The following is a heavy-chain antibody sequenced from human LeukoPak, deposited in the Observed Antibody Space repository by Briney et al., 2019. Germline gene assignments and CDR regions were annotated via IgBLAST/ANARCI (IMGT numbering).Heavy chain of an antibody. Sequence: GGSLRLSCVVSGFIFNSYGMHWVRQAPGKGLEWVAFIRYDGSNKYYADSVKGRFTISRDNSKNTLYLQMNSLRVEDTAVYYCATLPYYYDSSGSYYFDYWGQGTLVTVSS. CDR1: GFIFNSYG. CDR2: IRYDGSNK. J-gene: IGHJ4*02. D-gene: IGHD3-22*01. CDR3: ATLPYYYDSSGSYYFDY. V-gene: IGHV3-30*02.